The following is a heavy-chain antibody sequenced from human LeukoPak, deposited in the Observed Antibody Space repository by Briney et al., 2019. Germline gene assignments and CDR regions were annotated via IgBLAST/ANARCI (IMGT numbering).Heavy chain of an antibody. D-gene: IGHD3-10*01. V-gene: IGHV1-2*04. CDR1: GYTFTSYG. Sequence: ASVKVSCKASGYTFTSYGISWVRQAPGQGLEWMGWINPNSGGTNYAQKFQGWVTMTRDTSISTAYMELSRLRSDDTAVYYCARRSRGEGYDYWGQGTLVTVSS. CDR2: INPNSGGT. J-gene: IGHJ4*02. CDR3: ARRSRGEGYDY.